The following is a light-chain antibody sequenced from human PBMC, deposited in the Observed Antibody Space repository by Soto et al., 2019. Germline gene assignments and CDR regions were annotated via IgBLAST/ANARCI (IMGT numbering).Light chain of an antibody. CDR2: DVS. Sequence: QSLLTQPPSVSGSPGQSVAISCTGTSSDVGTYNRVSWYQQPPGTAPRLMNYDVSNRPSGVPDRFSGSKSGNTASLTISGLQAEDEADYYCSSYTSTSTYVFGTGTKVTVL. J-gene: IGLJ1*01. CDR3: SSYTSTSTYV. V-gene: IGLV2-18*02. CDR1: SSDVGTYNR.